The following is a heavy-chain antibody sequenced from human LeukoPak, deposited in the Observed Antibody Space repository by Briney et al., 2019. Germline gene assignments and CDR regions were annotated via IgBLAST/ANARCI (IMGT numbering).Heavy chain of an antibody. Sequence: SETLSLTCTVSGGSIRSSYYYWGWIRQPPGKGLAWIGSIYDSGSTYYNPSLKSRVTISVDTSKNQFSLKLSSVTAADTAVYYCAREVPNYYDSSGYYYVWGIFDYWGQGTLVTVSS. CDR1: GGSIRSSYYY. CDR2: IYDSGST. D-gene: IGHD3-22*01. CDR3: AREVPNYYDSSGYYYVWGIFDY. V-gene: IGHV4-39*02. J-gene: IGHJ4*02.